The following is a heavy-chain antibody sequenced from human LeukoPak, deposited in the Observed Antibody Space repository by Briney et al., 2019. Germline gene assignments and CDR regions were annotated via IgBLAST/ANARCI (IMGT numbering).Heavy chain of an antibody. V-gene: IGHV3-48*04. J-gene: IGHJ4*02. CDR3: ARDTPEVGIDY. CDR2: ISTGSSTM. CDR1: GFTFSSYS. D-gene: IGHD7-27*01. Sequence: GGSLRLSCAASGFTFSSYSMNWVRQAPGKGLEWVSYISTGSSTMYYADSVKGRYTISRDNAKNSLYLQMNSLRVEDTGVYYCARDTPEVGIDYWGQGSLVTVSS.